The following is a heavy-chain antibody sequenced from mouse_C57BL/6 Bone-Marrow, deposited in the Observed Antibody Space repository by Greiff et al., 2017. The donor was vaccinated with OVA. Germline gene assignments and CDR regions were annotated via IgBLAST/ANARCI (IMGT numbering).Heavy chain of an antibody. Sequence: QVQLQQPGAELVRPGSSVKLSCKASGYTFTSYWMDWVKQRPGQGLEWIGNIYPSDSETHYNQKFKDKATLTVDKSSSTAYMQLSSLTSEDSAVYYCARSRRWDYFDYWGQGTTLTVSS. CDR2: IYPSDSET. J-gene: IGHJ2*01. D-gene: IGHD1-1*02. CDR1: GYTFTSYW. CDR3: ARSRRWDYFDY. V-gene: IGHV1-61*01.